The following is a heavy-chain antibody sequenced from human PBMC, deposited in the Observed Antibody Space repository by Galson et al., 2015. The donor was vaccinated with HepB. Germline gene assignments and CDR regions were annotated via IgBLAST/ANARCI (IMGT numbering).Heavy chain of an antibody. CDR3: TTWGIWGSQRAFDI. D-gene: IGHD3-16*01. J-gene: IGHJ3*02. Sequence: SLRLSCAASGFTFSGSAMHWVRQASGKGLEWVGRIRSKANSYATAYAASAKGRFTISRDDSKNTAYLQMNSLKTEDTAVYYCTTWGIWGSQRAFDIWGQGTMVTVSS. V-gene: IGHV3-73*01. CDR1: GFTFSGSA. CDR2: IRSKANSYAT.